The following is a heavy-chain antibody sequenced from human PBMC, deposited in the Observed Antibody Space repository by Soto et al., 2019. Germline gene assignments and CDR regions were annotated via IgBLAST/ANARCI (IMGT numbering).Heavy chain of an antibody. CDR3: ARAGYCSSTSCRSRYFDY. CDR1: GGTFSSYA. V-gene: IGHV1-69*01. D-gene: IGHD2-2*01. J-gene: IGHJ4*02. Sequence: QVQLVQSGAEVKKPGSSVKVSCKASGGTFSSYAITWVRQAPGQGLEWMGGIIPIFGTATYAQKFQGRVTITADESTSTAYMELSSLRSEDTAVYYCARAGYCSSTSCRSRYFDYWGQGTLVTVSS. CDR2: IIPIFGTA.